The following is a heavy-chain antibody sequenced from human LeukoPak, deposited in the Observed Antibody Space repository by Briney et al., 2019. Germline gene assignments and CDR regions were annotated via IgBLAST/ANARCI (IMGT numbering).Heavy chain of an antibody. V-gene: IGHV4-59*12. CDR2: IYYSGST. D-gene: IGHD3-3*01. CDR3: ARESGTIFGVVID. CDR1: GGSISSYY. J-gene: IGHJ1*01. Sequence: SETLSLTCTVSGGSISSYYWSWIRQPPGKGLEWIGYIYYSGSTNYNPSLKSRVTISVDTSKNQFSLKLTSVTAADTALYYCARESGTIFGVVIDWGQGTLVTVSS.